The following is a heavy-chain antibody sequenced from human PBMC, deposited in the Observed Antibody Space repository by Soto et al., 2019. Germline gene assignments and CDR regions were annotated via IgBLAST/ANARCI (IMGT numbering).Heavy chain of an antibody. CDR1: NGSVSSGTYS. V-gene: IGHV4-30-2*01. CDR3: ARGHYYYGMDV. J-gene: IGHJ6*02. Sequence: SETLSLTCTVSNGSVSSGTYSWSWVRQPPGKGLEWVGYIYYSGTTYYTPSLKSRLTMSMDRANDHFSLNLTSVTAADTAVYFCARGHYYYGMDVWGQGITVTVSS. CDR2: IYYSGTT.